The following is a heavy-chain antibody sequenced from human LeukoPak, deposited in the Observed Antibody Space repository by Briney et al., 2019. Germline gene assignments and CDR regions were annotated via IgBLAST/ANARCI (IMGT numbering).Heavy chain of an antibody. D-gene: IGHD4-17*01. CDR2: INPDGSEI. J-gene: IGHJ4*02. CDR1: GFPFSSYW. Sequence: GGSLRLSCAASGFPFSSYWMSWVRQLPGKGLEWVAHINPDGSEIYYVDSAKGRFIVSRDNAKNSLCMQMNSLRAEDTAMYYCAEGSNYGDSAFWGQGTLVTVSS. V-gene: IGHV3-7*01. CDR3: AEGSNYGDSAF.